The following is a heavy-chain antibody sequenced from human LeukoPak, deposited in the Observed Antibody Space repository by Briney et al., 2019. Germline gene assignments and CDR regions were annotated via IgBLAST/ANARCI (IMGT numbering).Heavy chain of an antibody. D-gene: IGHD6-19*01. Sequence: GGSLRLSCAASVFIFSSYAMSWVRQAPGKGLEWVSTISGSGGSTYYADSVKGRFTVSRDNADNTMFLQMNSVRDEDTAVYYCETKQWLAPPPDSWGQGTPVTVSS. J-gene: IGHJ4*02. CDR2: ISGSGGST. V-gene: IGHV3-23*01. CDR3: ETKQWLAPPPDS. CDR1: VFIFSSYA.